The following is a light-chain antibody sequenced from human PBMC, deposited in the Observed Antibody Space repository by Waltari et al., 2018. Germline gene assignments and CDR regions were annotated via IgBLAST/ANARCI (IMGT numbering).Light chain of an antibody. J-gene: IGKJ1*01. CDR2: GAS. CDR3: QHYVSLPAT. Sequence: EIVLTQSPGTLSLSPGEGATLSCRASQSVGRSLVWYQQRPGRAPRLLIFGASNRATGIQDRFSGSGSGTDFSLTISRLEPEDFAVYYCQHYVSLPATFGQGTKVEIK. CDR1: QSVGRS. V-gene: IGKV3-20*01.